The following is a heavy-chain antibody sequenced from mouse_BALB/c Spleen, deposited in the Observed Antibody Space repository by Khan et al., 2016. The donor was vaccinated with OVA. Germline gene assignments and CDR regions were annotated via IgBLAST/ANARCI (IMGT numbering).Heavy chain of an antibody. Sequence: QIQLVQSGAELAKPGASVKMSCKASGYTFTSYWMHWVKQRPEQGLEWIGYINPSTGYTEYNQRFKDKATLTADKSSSTAYMQLSSLTSEESAVYYCANHGSSSAWLTYWGQGTLVTVSA. J-gene: IGHJ3*01. D-gene: IGHD1-1*01. CDR2: INPSTGYT. V-gene: IGHV1-7*01. CDR1: GYTFTSYW. CDR3: ANHGSSSAWLTY.